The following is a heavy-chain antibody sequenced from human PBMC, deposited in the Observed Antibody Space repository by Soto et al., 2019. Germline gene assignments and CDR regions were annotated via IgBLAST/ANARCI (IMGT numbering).Heavy chain of an antibody. Sequence: QVKLVLSGAEVKKPGSSVKVSCKTSGAIFSNCAITWVRQAPGQGIEWRGGIIPISGTAKYAQKFQGRVTITAEASTKTAYMELSSMRSEYTVVYYCAIGHDIVVLQGVRKARDYYYYGRDVGGQGTTVAVSS. CDR1: GAIFSNCA. J-gene: IGHJ6*02. D-gene: IGHD2-15*01. CDR2: IIPISGTA. CDR3: AIGHDIVVLQGVRKARDYYYYGRDV. V-gene: IGHV1-69*01.